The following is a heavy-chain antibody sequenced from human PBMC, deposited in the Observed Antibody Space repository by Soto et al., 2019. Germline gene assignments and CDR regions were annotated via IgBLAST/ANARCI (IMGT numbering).Heavy chain of an antibody. CDR2: FDPEDGET. Sequence: ASVKFSCKGSGYTLTELSMHWVRQAPGKGLEWMGGFDPEDGETIYAQKFQGRVTMTEDTSTDTAYMELSSLRSEDTAVYYCATDRITMIVVAYGGGFQHWGQGTLVTVSS. J-gene: IGHJ1*01. CDR3: ATDRITMIVVAYGGGFQH. CDR1: GYTLTELS. D-gene: IGHD3-22*01. V-gene: IGHV1-24*01.